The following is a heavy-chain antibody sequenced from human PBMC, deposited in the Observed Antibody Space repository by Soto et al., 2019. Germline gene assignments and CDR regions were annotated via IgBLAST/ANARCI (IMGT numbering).Heavy chain of an antibody. Sequence: QVQLVQSGAEVKKPGASVKVSCKASGYTFTSYGISWVRQAPGQGLEWMGWISAYNGNTNYAQKLQGRVTMTTDTSTSTAYMELTSLRSDDTAVYYCAWASARSGYYQSFDYWGQGTLVTVSS. CDR3: AWASARSGYYQSFDY. V-gene: IGHV1-18*01. J-gene: IGHJ4*02. CDR2: ISAYNGNT. D-gene: IGHD3-22*01. CDR1: GYTFTSYG.